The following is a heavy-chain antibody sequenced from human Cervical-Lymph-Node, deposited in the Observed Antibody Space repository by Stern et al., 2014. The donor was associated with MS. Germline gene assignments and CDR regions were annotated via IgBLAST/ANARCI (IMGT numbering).Heavy chain of an antibody. CDR2: IIPIFGTS. J-gene: IGHJ5*02. D-gene: IGHD2-21*02. CDR1: GGTFSTYP. CDR3: ATEVGGDPNWFDP. Sequence: VQLVESGTEVKRPGSSVRVSCKASGGTFSTYPISWVRQAPGQELEWMGRIIPIFGTSKYAQKFQGRVTMTADEATSTAYVELTSLSSEDTAVYYCATEVGGDPNWFDPWGQGTLVTVSS. V-gene: IGHV1-69*01.